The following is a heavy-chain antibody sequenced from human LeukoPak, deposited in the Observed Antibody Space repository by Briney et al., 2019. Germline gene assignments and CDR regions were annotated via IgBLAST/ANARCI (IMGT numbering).Heavy chain of an antibody. J-gene: IGHJ4*02. CDR3: AKGGIYPQLFDY. Sequence: PSETLSLTCTVSGGSISSYYWSWIRQPPGKGLEWIGYIYYSGSTNYNPSLKSRVTISVDTSKNQFSLKLSSVTAADTAVYYCAKGGIYPQLFDYWGQGTLVTVSS. D-gene: IGHD6-13*01. CDR2: IYYSGST. V-gene: IGHV4-59*08. CDR1: GGSISSYY.